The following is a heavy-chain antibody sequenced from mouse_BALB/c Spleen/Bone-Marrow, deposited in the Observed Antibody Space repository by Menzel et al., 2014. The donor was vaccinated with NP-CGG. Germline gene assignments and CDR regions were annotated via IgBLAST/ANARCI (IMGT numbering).Heavy chain of an antibody. CDR1: GYVISTYW. CDR3: ARGGISVDY. V-gene: IGHV1-80*01. CDR2: IYPGDGDT. J-gene: IGHJ2*01. Sequence: QVQLKESGAELVRPGSSVKISCESSGYVISTYWINWVKQRPGQGLEWIGQIYPGDGDTDYNGKFKDKATLTADKSSNTAYMQLSSLTSEDSAVYFCARGGISVDYWGQGTTLTVSS.